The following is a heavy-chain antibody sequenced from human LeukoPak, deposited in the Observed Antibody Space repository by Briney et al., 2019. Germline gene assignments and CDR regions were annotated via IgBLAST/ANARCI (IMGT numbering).Heavy chain of an antibody. CDR3: ARGGHGHTQNDY. CDR2: INPNTGGT. V-gene: IGHV1-2*02. D-gene: IGHD5-24*01. J-gene: IGHJ4*02. Sequence: ASVKVSCKASGYTFTDYHIHWVRQAPGQGLGWMGWINPNTGGTNYAQNFQGRVTMTRDTSITTSYMDLSSLLSDDTALYYCARGGHGHTQNDYWGQGTLVTVSS. CDR1: GYTFTDYH.